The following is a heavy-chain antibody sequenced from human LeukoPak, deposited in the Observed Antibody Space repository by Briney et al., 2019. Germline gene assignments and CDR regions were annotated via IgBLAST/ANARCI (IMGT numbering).Heavy chain of an antibody. J-gene: IGHJ3*02. CDR3: ARKYCSSTSCSYAFDI. V-gene: IGHV4-38-2*02. D-gene: IGHD2-2*01. CDR2: TSHSGST. CDR1: GYSINDGSY. Sequence: SETLSLTCTVSGYSINDGSYWGWIRQTPAKGLEWIGETSHSGSTNYNPSLESRVTISVDTSKRQFSLRLTSVTAADTAVYFCARKYCSSTSCSYAFDIWAQGTMVTVSS.